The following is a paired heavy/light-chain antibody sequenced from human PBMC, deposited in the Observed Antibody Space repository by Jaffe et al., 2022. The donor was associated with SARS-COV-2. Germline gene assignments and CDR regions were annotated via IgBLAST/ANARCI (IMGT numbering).Light chain of an antibody. CDR1: QSVGSN. V-gene: IGKV3-15*01. J-gene: IGKJ2*01. Sequence: ETVMTQSPATLSVSPGERATLTCRASQSVGSNLAWYQQKPGQAPRLLIYGASTRATDIPARFSGSGSGTEFTLTISSLQSEDFAVYSCQQYNDWPNTFGQGTKLDIK. CDR3: QQYNDWPNT. CDR2: GAS.
Heavy chain of an antibody. D-gene: IGHD1-1*01. Sequence: EVQLVESGGDLVQPGRSLRLSCAASGFTFDDYAMHWVRQAPGKGLEWVSGINWNSGSMVYADSVKGRFTISRDNAENSLYLQMNSLRTEDTALYYCAKALRKYTWDAALPYYMDVWGKGTTVTVSS. J-gene: IGHJ6*03. CDR1: GFTFDDYA. CDR2: INWNSGSM. CDR3: AKALRKYTWDAALPYYMDV. V-gene: IGHV3-9*01.